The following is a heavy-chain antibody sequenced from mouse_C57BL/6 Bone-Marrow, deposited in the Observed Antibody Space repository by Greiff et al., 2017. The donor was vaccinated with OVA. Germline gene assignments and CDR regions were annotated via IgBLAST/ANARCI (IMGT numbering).Heavy chain of an antibody. V-gene: IGHV8-12*01. CDR1: GFSLSTSGMG. J-gene: IGHJ1*03. Sequence: QVTLKESGPGILQSSQTLSLTCSFSGFSLSTSGMGVSWIRQPSGKGLEWLAHIYWDDDKRYNPSLKSRLTISKDTSRNQVFLKITSVDTADTATYYCARRFITTVVAHWYFDVWGTGTTVTVSS. CDR2: IYWDDDK. D-gene: IGHD1-1*01. CDR3: ARRFITTVVAHWYFDV.